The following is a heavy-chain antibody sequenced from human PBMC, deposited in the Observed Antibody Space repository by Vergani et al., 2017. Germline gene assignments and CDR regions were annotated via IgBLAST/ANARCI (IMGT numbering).Heavy chain of an antibody. Sequence: EVQLVESGGGVVQPGGSLRLSCAASGFTFSSYAMSWVRQAPGKGLEWVSVIYSGGSSTYYADSVKGRFTISRDNSKNTLYLQMNSLRAEDTAVYYCAKSRGPCSSTSCYTADYWGQGTLVTVSS. J-gene: IGHJ4*02. D-gene: IGHD2-2*02. CDR2: IYSGGSST. CDR1: GFTFSSYA. V-gene: IGHV3-23*03. CDR3: AKSRGPCSSTSCYTADY.